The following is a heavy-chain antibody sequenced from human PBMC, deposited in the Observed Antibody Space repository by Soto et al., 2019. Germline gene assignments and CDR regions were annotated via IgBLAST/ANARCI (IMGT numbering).Heavy chain of an antibody. CDR1: GFTFSSYA. J-gene: IGHJ4*02. CDR2: ISGSGGST. Sequence: HPGGSLRLSCAASGFTFSSYAMSWVRQAPGKGLEWVSAISGSGGSTNYADSVKGRFTISRDNAKNSLYLQMNSLRAEDTAVYYCARDGPPVDYWGQGTLVTVSS. CDR3: ARDGPPVDY. V-gene: IGHV3-23*01.